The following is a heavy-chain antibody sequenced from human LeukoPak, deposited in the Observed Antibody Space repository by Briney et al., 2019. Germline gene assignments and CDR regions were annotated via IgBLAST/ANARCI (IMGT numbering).Heavy chain of an antibody. CDR1: GYTFASYG. Sequence: SVKVSCKASGYTFASYGISWVRQAPGQGLEWMGGIIPIFGTADYAQKFQGRVTITADESTSTAYMELSSLRSEDTAVYYCAREGYSSGFDYWGQGTLVTVSS. CDR3: AREGYSSGFDY. J-gene: IGHJ4*02. CDR2: IIPIFGTA. D-gene: IGHD6-19*01. V-gene: IGHV1-69*13.